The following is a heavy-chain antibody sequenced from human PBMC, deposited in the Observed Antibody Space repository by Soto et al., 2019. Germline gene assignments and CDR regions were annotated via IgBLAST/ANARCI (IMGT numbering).Heavy chain of an antibody. V-gene: IGHV3-48*02. Sequence: GGSLRLSCSASGFTFSSYSINWVRQAPGKGLEWVSYISSSSSTIYYADSVKGRFTISRDNAKNSLYLQMNSLRDEDTAVYYCARENSYYDILTGSPGMDVWGQGTTVTVSS. CDR2: ISSSSSTI. D-gene: IGHD3-9*01. CDR1: GFTFSSYS. CDR3: ARENSYYDILTGSPGMDV. J-gene: IGHJ6*02.